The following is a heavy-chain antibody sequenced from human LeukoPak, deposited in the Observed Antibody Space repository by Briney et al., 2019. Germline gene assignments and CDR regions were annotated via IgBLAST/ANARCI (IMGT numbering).Heavy chain of an antibody. J-gene: IGHJ3*02. CDR1: GYSFTSYW. Sequence: AGESLKISCKGSGYSFTSYWIGWVRQMPGKGLEWMGIIYPGDSDTRYSPSFQGQVTISADKSISTAYLQWSSLKASDTAMYYCAAHSSVELPPDAFDIWGQGTMVTVSS. CDR2: IYPGDSDT. D-gene: IGHD1-26*01. V-gene: IGHV5-51*01. CDR3: AAHSSVELPPDAFDI.